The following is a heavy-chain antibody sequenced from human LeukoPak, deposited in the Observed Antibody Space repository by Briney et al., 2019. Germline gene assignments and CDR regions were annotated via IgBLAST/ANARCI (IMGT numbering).Heavy chain of an antibody. CDR1: GFTFSSYA. CDR3: ARDAMVYAILHHYGMDV. CDR2: ISYDGSNK. D-gene: IGHD2-8*01. Sequence: GGSLRLSCAASGFTFSSYAMHWVRQAPGKGLEWVAVISYDGSNKYYADSVKGRFTISRDNSKNTLYLQMNSLRAEDTAVYYCARDAMVYAILHHYGMDVWGQGTTVTVSS. V-gene: IGHV3-30*04. J-gene: IGHJ6*02.